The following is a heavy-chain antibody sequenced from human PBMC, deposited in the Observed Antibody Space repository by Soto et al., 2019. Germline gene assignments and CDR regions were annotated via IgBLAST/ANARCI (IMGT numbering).Heavy chain of an antibody. CDR1: GFTFSSYS. V-gene: IGHV3-48*02. D-gene: IGHD3-3*01. Sequence: EVQLVESGGGLVQPGGSLRLSCAASGFTFSSYSMNWVRQAPGKGLEWVSHISSSSSTIYYADSVKGRFTISRDNAKNSLYLQMNSLRDEDTAVYYCARSYYDFWSGDYYYGMDVWGQGTTVTVSS. CDR3: ARSYYDFWSGDYYYGMDV. J-gene: IGHJ6*02. CDR2: ISSSSSTI.